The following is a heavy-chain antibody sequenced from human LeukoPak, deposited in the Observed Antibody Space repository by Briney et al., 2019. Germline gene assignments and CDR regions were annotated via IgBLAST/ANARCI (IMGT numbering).Heavy chain of an antibody. CDR3: ARDPPSLSCVDV. CDR1: GFSFSSYW. Sequence: AGGPLRLSCAASGFSFSSYWMNWVRQVPGKGLEWVANIKQDGSQKYYVDSVKGRFTVSRDNAKNSLYLQMNSLRAEDTAVYYCARDPPSLSCVDVWGKGTTVTVSS. J-gene: IGHJ6*04. D-gene: IGHD3-10*01. CDR2: IKQDGSQK. V-gene: IGHV3-7*01.